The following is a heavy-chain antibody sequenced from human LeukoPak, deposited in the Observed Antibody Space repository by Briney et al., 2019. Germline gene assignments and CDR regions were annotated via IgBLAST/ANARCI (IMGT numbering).Heavy chain of an antibody. CDR1: GFRFSTYG. J-gene: IGHJ4*02. Sequence: GGSLRLSCAGSGFRFSTYGMHWVRQAPGKGLEWLGYVWFDGSNSDYVDPVKGRFTISRDNSRNTVFLQMNSLRAEDTAVYHCARFAGSDYTGSFDLWGQGTPVTVSS. CDR3: ARFAGSDYTGSFDL. V-gene: IGHV3-33*01. D-gene: IGHD3-10*01. CDR2: VWFDGSNS.